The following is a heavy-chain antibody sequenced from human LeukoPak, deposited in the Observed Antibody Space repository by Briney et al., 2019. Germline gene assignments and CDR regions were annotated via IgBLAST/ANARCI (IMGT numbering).Heavy chain of an antibody. CDR3: ARYSGTYRDY. D-gene: IGHD1-26*01. V-gene: IGHV3-21*01. CDR2: ISSGSTST. Sequence: PGGSLRLSRAASGFTLSRHNMNWGRPAPGKGPEWVSSISSGSTSTFYADSVKGRFTISRDNAKNSLYLQMDSLRAEDTALYYCARYSGTYRDYWGQGTLVTVSS. CDR1: GFTLSRHN. J-gene: IGHJ4*02.